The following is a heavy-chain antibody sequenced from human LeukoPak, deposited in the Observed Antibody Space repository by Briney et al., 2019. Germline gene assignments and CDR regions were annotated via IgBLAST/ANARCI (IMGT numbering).Heavy chain of an antibody. CDR3: ARDTTEPEDFDY. V-gene: IGHV3-48*03. J-gene: IGHJ4*02. CDR2: ISSSGSSI. CDR1: GFTFSSYE. D-gene: IGHD1-1*01. Sequence: PGGSLRLSCAASGFTFSSYEMNWVRQAPGKGLEWVSFISSSGSSIYYADSVKGRFTISRDNAKNSLYLQMNSLRAEDTAVYYCARDTTEPEDFDYWGQGTLVTVSS.